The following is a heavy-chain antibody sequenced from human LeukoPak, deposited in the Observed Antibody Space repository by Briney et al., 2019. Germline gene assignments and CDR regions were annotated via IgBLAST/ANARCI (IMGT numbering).Heavy chain of an antibody. CDR3: ARRGSSGWYNWLDP. J-gene: IGHJ5*02. Sequence: ASVKVSCKASGYTFTSYDINWVRQATGQGLEWMGWMNPNSGNTGYAQNFQGRVTMTRNTSINTAYMELSSLRSEDTAVYYCARRGSSGWYNWLDPWGQGTLVTVSS. CDR1: GYTFTSYD. CDR2: MNPNSGNT. D-gene: IGHD6-19*01. V-gene: IGHV1-8*01.